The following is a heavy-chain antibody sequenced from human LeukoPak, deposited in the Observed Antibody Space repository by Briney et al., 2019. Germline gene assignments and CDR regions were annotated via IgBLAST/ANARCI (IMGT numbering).Heavy chain of an antibody. J-gene: IGHJ4*02. CDR3: ARDMEMATIFGSNSYFDY. D-gene: IGHD5-24*01. CDR2: TSYDGSNK. V-gene: IGHV3-30-3*01. Sequence: GGSLRLSCAASGFTFSSYAMHWVRQAPGKGLEWVAVTSYDGSNKYYADSVKGRFTISRDNSKNTLYLQMNSLRAEDTAVYYCARDMEMATIFGSNSYFDYWGQGTLVTVSS. CDR1: GFTFSSYA.